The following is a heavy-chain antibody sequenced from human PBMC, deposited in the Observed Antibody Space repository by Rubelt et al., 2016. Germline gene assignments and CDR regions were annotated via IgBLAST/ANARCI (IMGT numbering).Heavy chain of an antibody. Sequence: GRSLRLSCAASGFTFDDYAMHWVRQAPGKGLEWVSGISWNSGSIGYADSVKGRFTISRDNAKNSLYLQMNSLRAEDTAVYYCTRAGSYRHDYWGQGTLVTVSS. CDR2: ISWNSGSI. D-gene: IGHD1-26*01. J-gene: IGHJ4*02. CDR3: TRAGSYRHDY. CDR1: GFTFDDYA. V-gene: IGHV3-9*01.